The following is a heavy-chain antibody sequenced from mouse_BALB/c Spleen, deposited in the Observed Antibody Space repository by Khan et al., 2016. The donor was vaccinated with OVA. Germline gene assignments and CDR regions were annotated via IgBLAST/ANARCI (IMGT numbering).Heavy chain of an antibody. CDR1: GFSLSRYN. V-gene: IGHV2-6-4*01. D-gene: IGHD2-14*01. J-gene: IGHJ4*01. CDR3: ARAYYRYDGYYAMDY. CDR2: IWGGGGS. Sequence: VQLQESGPGLVAPSQSLSITCTVSGFSLSRYNIHWVRQPPGKGLEWLGMIWGGGGSDYNSTLKSRLSISKDNSKSQVFLKMNSLQTDDTAMYDSARAYYRYDGYYAMDYWGQGTSVTVSA.